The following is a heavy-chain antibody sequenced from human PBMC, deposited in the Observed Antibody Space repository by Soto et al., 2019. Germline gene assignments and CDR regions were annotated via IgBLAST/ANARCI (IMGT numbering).Heavy chain of an antibody. V-gene: IGHV1-18*01. CDR3: ASSRGGYYGDYAFDY. J-gene: IGHJ4*02. D-gene: IGHD4-17*01. CDR1: GYTFTSYG. Sequence: GASVKVSRKASGYTFTSYGISWVRQAPGQGLEWMGWISAYNGNTNCAQKLQGRVTMTTDKSTSTAYMELRSLRSDDTAVYYCASSRGGYYGDYAFDYWGQGTLVTVSS. CDR2: ISAYNGNT.